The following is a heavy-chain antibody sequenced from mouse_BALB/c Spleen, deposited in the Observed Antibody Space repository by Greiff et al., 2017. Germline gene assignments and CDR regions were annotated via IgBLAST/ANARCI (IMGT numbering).Heavy chain of an antibody. CDR1: GFSLTSYG. CDR2: IWSGGST. D-gene: IGHD2-4*01. CDR3: ARRYYDYDWFAY. V-gene: IGHV2-4-1*01. Sequence: VKLVESGPGLVQPSQSLSITCTVFGFSLTSYGVHWVRQSPGKGLEWLGVIWSGGSTDYNAAFISRLSISKDNSKSQVFFKMNSLQADDTAIYYCARRYYDYDWFAYWGQGTLVTVSA. J-gene: IGHJ3*01.